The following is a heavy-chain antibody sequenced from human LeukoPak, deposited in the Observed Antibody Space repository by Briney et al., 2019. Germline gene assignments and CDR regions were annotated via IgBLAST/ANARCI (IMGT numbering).Heavy chain of an antibody. CDR2: INPNSGGT. J-gene: IGHJ5*02. CDR3: ARAFVGYYDSSGYFHWFDP. CDR1: GYTFTGYY. D-gene: IGHD3-22*01. Sequence: ASVKVSCKASGYTFTGYYMHWVRQAPGQGLEWMGWINPNSGGTNYAQKFQGRVTMTRDTSASTAYMELSSLRSEDMAVYYCARAFVGYYDSSGYFHWFDPWGQGTLVTVSS. V-gene: IGHV1-2*02.